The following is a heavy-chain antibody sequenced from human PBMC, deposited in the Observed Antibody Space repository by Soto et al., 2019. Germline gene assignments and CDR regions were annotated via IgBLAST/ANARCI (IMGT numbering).Heavy chain of an antibody. Sequence: GGSLRLSCTPFGFNFDAYAMSWVRQAPGKGLEWVSAVTTTAESAYYTDSVRGRFIITRDNSDNMLYLQMSSLRVEDTAVYYCAKIYSGYGPQKAFDIRGQGTMVTVSS. D-gene: IGHD5-12*01. CDR3: AKIYSGYGPQKAFDI. V-gene: IGHV3-23*01. J-gene: IGHJ3*02. CDR1: GFNFDAYA. CDR2: VTTTAESA.